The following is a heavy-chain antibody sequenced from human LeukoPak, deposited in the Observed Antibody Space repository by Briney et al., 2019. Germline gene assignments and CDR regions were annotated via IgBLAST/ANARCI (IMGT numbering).Heavy chain of an antibody. J-gene: IGHJ6*02. CDR2: FNPNSGGT. CDR1: GYTFTVYY. Sequence: ASVTVSCKASGYTFTVYYMHWVRQAPGQGLGWVGWFNPNSGGTNYAQKFQGRVTMARYTSISTAYMELSRLKSDDTAVYYCARLWCSGGSCYFHYYGMDAWGQGTTVTVSS. CDR3: ARLWCSGGSCYFHYYGMDA. D-gene: IGHD2-15*01. V-gene: IGHV1-2*02.